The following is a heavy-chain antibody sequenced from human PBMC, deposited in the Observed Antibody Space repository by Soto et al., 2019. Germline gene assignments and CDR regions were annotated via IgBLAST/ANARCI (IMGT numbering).Heavy chain of an antibody. Sequence: VQLLESGGGLVQPGASLRLSCVASGFTFSSYAMSWVRQAPGQRLEWVATFSGGRDTTCHADSVKGRFTVSRDSSKNTLSLQMNSLRPEDTALYYCAKAASETGTGGISYSFDYWGQGTLVTVSS. J-gene: IGHJ4*02. D-gene: IGHD2-8*02. CDR1: GFTFSSYA. CDR2: FSGGRDTT. CDR3: AKAASETGTGGISYSFDY. V-gene: IGHV3-23*01.